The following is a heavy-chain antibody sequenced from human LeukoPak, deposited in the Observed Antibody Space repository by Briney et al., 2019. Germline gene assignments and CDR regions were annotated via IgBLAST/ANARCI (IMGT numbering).Heavy chain of an antibody. CDR2: IIPIFGTA. J-gene: IGHJ5*02. D-gene: IGHD3-3*01. Sequence: SVKVSCKASGGTFSSYAISCVRQAPGQGLEWMGGIIPIFGTANYAQKFQGRVTITADESTSTAYMELSSLRSEDTAVYYCARAARQYYDFWSGYYPYNWFDPWGQGTLVTVSS. CDR3: ARAARQYYDFWSGYYPYNWFDP. V-gene: IGHV1-69*13. CDR1: GGTFSSYA.